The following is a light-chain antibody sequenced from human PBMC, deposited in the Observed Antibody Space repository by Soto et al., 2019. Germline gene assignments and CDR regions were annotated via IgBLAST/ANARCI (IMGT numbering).Light chain of an antibody. CDR1: SSDVGGYNY. CDR2: EVS. V-gene: IGLV2-14*01. Sequence: QSLLTHPACLSCSAVQWITISCTGSSSDVGGYNYVSWYQQHPGKAPKLMIYEVSNRPSGVSNRFSGSKSGNTASLTISGLQAEDEADYYCSSYTSSSTLVFGTGTKVTVL. CDR3: SSYTSSSTLV. J-gene: IGLJ1*01.